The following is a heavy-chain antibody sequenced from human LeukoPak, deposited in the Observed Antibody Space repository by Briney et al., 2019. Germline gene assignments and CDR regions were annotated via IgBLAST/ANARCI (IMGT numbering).Heavy chain of an antibody. CDR1: GGSFSGYY. V-gene: IGHV4-34*01. Sequence: SETLSLTCAVYGGSFSGYYWSWIRQPPGKGLEWIGEINHSGSTNYNPSLKSRVTISVDTSKNQFSLKLSSVTAADTAVYYCARSPPTAMGAFDIWGQGTMVTVSS. CDR2: INHSGST. J-gene: IGHJ3*02. CDR3: ARSPPTAMGAFDI. D-gene: IGHD5-18*01.